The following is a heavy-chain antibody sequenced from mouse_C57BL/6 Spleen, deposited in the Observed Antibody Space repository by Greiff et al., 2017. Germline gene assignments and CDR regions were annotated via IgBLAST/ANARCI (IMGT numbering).Heavy chain of an antibody. CDR1: GYTFTDYE. CDR3: TRSSSLYFDV. J-gene: IGHJ1*03. V-gene: IGHV1-15*01. CDR2: IAPETVGT. Sequence: QVQLQQSGAELVRPGASVTLSCKASGYTFTDYELPWVKQTPVHGLEWIGAIAPETVGTAYNQKFKGKAILTADKSSSTAYMELRSLTSEASAGYYCTRSSSLYFDVWGTGTTVTVSS.